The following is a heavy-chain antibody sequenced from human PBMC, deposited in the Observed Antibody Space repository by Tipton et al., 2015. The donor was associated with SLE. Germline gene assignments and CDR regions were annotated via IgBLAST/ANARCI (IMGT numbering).Heavy chain of an antibody. CDR3: AIYSSSSSFDF. CDR2: INHSGST. Sequence: TLSLTCAVYGGSFSGYYWSWIRQPPGKGLEWIGEINHSGSTNYNPSLKSRVTIAVDTSKNQFSLKLSSVTAADTAVYYCAIYSSSSSFDFWGQGTLVTVSS. J-gene: IGHJ4*02. CDR1: GGSFSGYY. D-gene: IGHD6-6*01. V-gene: IGHV4-34*01.